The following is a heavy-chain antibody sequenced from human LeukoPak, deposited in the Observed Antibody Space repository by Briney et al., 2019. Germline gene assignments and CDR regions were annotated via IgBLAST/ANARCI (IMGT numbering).Heavy chain of an antibody. CDR3: VLGMQVRGEAFVAT. Sequence: GGSLRLSCAASGFTFSSYWMHWVRQAPGKGLVWVSRINTDGSSTSYADSVKGRFTISRDNAKNTLYLQMNSLRAEDTAVYYCVLGMQVRGEAFVATWGQGTLVTVSS. CDR2: INTDGSST. CDR1: GFTFSSYW. V-gene: IGHV3-74*01. D-gene: IGHD3-10*01. J-gene: IGHJ5*02.